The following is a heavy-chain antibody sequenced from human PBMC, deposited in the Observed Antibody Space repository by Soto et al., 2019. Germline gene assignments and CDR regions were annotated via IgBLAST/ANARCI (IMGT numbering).Heavy chain of an antibody. CDR1: GGSISSGGYY. D-gene: IGHD3-16*01. CDR3: ARDLGQGGGVDY. Sequence: KPSETLSLTCTVSGGSISSGGYYWSWIRQHPGKGLEWIGYIYYSGSTYYNPSLKSRVTISVDTSKNQFSLKLSSVTAADTAVYYCARDLGQGGGVDYWGQGTLVTVSS. CDR2: IYYSGST. V-gene: IGHV4-31*03. J-gene: IGHJ4*02.